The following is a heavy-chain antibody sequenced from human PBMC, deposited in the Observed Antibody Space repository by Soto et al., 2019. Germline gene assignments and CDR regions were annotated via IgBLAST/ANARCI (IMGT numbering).Heavy chain of an antibody. Sequence: QLQLQESGSGRVKPSQTLSLTCAVSGGSISSGGYSWSWIRQPPGKGLDWIGYIYHSGSTYYNPSLKSRVTISVDRYKNQFSLKLSSVTAADTAVYYCVRVPDYWGQGTLVTVSS. J-gene: IGHJ4*02. V-gene: IGHV4-30-2*01. CDR2: IYHSGST. CDR1: GGSISSGGYS. CDR3: VRVPDY.